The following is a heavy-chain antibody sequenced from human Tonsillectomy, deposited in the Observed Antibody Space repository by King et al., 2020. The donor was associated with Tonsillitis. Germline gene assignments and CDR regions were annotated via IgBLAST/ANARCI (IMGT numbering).Heavy chain of an antibody. CDR2: IYYSGST. CDR1: GGSVSSGSYY. CDR3: VRVGVAVAGVDAFDI. J-gene: IGHJ3*02. V-gene: IGHV4-61*01. D-gene: IGHD6-19*01. Sequence: VQLQESGPGLVKPSETLSLTCTVSGGSVSSGSYYWSWIRQPPGKGLEWIGYIYYSGSTNYNPSLKSRVTISVDTSKNQFSLKLSSVTAADTAVYYCVRVGVAVAGVDAFDIWGQGTMVTVSS.